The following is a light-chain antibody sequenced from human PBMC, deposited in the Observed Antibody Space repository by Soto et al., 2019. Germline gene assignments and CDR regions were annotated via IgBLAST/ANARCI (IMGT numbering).Light chain of an antibody. V-gene: IGKV1-39*01. CDR1: QNINNC. CDR3: QQGFNTPHT. Sequence: DIQMTQSPSSLSASVGDRVTITCRASQNINNCLNWYQQKPGKAPNLLIYAASSLQSGVPSRFSGGGSGTHFTLTISSLQPEDFATYYCQQGFNTPHTFGPGTKVDIK. J-gene: IGKJ3*01. CDR2: AAS.